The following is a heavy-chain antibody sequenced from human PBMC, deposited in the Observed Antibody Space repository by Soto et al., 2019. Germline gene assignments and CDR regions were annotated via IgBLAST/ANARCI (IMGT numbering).Heavy chain of an antibody. CDR1: GFTFSTYI. CDR2: ISSTSTNI. D-gene: IGHD1-26*01. V-gene: IGHV3-21*06. CDR3: ARGIVSSRLVTFDV. J-gene: IGHJ3*01. Sequence: EVQLVESGGGLVKPGGSLRLSCAASGFTFSTYIMHWVRQAPGKGLEWISTISSTSTNIYYADSVKGRFTISRENPKNSMYLQMNSLRDEDMAVYYCARGIVSSRLVTFDVWGQGTLVTVSP.